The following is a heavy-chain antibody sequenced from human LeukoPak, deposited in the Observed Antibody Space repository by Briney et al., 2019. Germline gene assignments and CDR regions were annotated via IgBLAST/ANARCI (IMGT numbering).Heavy chain of an antibody. Sequence: GGSLRLSCAASGFTFSDYSMNWVRQAPGKGLEWLSYISHGGSAMYYADSVKGRFTISRDNARNSLYLQMNSLRDEDKAVYYCARETALDYWGQGTLVTVSS. CDR3: ARETALDY. CDR1: GFTFSDYS. CDR2: ISHGGSAM. D-gene: IGHD5-18*01. V-gene: IGHV3-48*02. J-gene: IGHJ4*02.